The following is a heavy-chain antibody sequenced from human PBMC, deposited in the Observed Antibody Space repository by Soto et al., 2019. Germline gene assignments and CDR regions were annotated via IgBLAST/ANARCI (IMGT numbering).Heavy chain of an antibody. V-gene: IGHV1-8*01. Sequence: ASVKVSCKASGYTFTSYDINWVRRASGQGFEWMGRMSPNSVNVGYAQKFQGRLVMTWDTSISAAYMELSSLTSDDTAVYYCARGPTKRGFDLWGLGTVVTVSS. J-gene: IGHJ3*01. CDR2: MSPNSVNV. CDR1: GYTFTSYD. CDR3: ARGPTKRGFDL. D-gene: IGHD1-1*01.